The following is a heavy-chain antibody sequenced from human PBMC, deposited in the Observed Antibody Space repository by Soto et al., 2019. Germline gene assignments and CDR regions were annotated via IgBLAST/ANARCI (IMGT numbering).Heavy chain of an antibody. D-gene: IGHD3-9*01. CDR2: ISTTSSYI. Sequence: PGGSLRLSCAASGFTFRSYSMSWVRQAPGKGLEWVSYISTTSSYIYYGDSVKGRFTITRDNDKNSVYLQMTSLRDEDTAVYYCARGPEEQLIFFVYWGQGALVTVSS. V-gene: IGHV3-21*06. CDR1: GFTFRSYS. J-gene: IGHJ4*02. CDR3: ARGPEEQLIFFVY.